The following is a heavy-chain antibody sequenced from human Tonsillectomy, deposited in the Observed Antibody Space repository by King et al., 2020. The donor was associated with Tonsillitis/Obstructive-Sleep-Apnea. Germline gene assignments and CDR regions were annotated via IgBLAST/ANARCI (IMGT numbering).Heavy chain of an antibody. D-gene: IGHD6-13*01. CDR3: AREIAAAGSGDY. J-gene: IGHJ4*02. V-gene: IGHV4-34*01. CDR2: INHSGST. Sequence: VQLTQWGAGLLKPSETLSLTCAVYGGSFSGYYWSWIRQPPGKGLEWIGEINHSGSTNYNPSLKSRVTISVDTSKNQFSLKLSSVTAADTAVYYCAREIAAAGSGDYWGQGTLVTVSS. CDR1: GGSFSGYY.